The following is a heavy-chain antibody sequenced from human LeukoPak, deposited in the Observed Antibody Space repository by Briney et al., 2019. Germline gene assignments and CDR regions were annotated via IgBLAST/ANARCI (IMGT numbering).Heavy chain of an antibody. V-gene: IGHV4-34*01. Sequence: SETLTLTCVVYGGSFSDYYWTWIRQPPGKALVWIGEIHYSGATSYKPSLKSRVTISGDTSKNQVSLNLRSVTAAHTAVYYCARGRLEGYYIDYWGQGALATVSS. CDR3: ARGRLEGYYIDY. CDR2: IHYSGAT. J-gene: IGHJ4*02. D-gene: IGHD3-3*01. CDR1: GGSFSDYY.